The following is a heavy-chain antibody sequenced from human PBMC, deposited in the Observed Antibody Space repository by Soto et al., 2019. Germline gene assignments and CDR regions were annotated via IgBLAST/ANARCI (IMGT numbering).Heavy chain of an antibody. J-gene: IGHJ5*02. V-gene: IGHV4-61*01. CDR3: ARGGGDGYNFDWFDP. D-gene: IGHD5-12*01. CDR1: GGSVSSGSYY. CDR2: IYYSGST. Sequence: PSETLSLTCTVSGGSVSSGSYYWSWIRQPPGKGLEWIGYIYYSGSTNYNPSLKSRVTMSVDRSKNQFSLKLSSVTAADTAVYYCARGGGDGYNFDWFDPWGQGTLVTVSS.